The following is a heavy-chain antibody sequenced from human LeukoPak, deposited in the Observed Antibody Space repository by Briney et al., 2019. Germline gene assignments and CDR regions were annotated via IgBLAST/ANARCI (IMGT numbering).Heavy chain of an antibody. CDR2: ISGSGGST. D-gene: IGHD4-17*01. CDR1: GFTFSSYG. Sequence: GGSLRLSCAASGFTFSSYGMSWVRQAPGKGLEWVSAISGSGGSTYYADSVKGRFTISRDNAKNSLYLQMNSLRAEDTAVYYCARSPTTVTTIDYWGQGTLVTVSS. J-gene: IGHJ4*02. V-gene: IGHV3-23*01. CDR3: ARSPTTVTTIDY.